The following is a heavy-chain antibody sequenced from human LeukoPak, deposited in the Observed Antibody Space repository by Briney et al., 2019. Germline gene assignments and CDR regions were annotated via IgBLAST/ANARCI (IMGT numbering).Heavy chain of an antibody. J-gene: IGHJ4*02. CDR2: IYSSGTT. Sequence: PSETLSLTCTVSGGSISGFYWTWIRQPAGKGLEWIGRIYSSGTTNYNRPLKSRVTMSVDTSKNQFSLNLSSVTAADTAVYFCARENPPTYWGQGTLVTVSS. CDR1: GGSISGFY. CDR3: ARENPPTY. V-gene: IGHV4-4*07.